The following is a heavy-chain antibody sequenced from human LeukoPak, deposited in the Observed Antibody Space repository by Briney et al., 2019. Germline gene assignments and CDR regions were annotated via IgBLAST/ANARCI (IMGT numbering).Heavy chain of an antibody. D-gene: IGHD1-26*01. CDR1: GYTFTSYG. CDR2: ISAYNGNT. V-gene: IGHV1-18*01. J-gene: IGHJ6*02. CDR3: ASIVGATQSDYYNYGMDV. Sequence: ASVKVSCKASGYTFTSYGISWVRQAPGQGLEWMGWISAYNGNTNYAQKLQGRVTMTTDTSTSTAYMELRSLRSDDTAVYYCASIVGATQSDYYNYGMDVWGQGTTVTVSS.